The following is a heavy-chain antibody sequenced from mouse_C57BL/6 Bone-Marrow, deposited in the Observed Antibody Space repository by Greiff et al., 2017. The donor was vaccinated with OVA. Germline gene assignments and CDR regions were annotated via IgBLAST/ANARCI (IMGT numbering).Heavy chain of an antibody. V-gene: IGHV3-6*01. CDR1: GYSITSGYY. CDR2: ISYDGSN. Sequence: EVKLVESGPGLVKPSQSLSLTCSVTGYSITSGYYWNWIRQFPGNKLEWMGYISYDGSNNYNPSLKNRISITRDTSKNQFFLKLNSVTTEDTATYYCARGRGAGTFFDYWGQGTTLTVSS. J-gene: IGHJ2*01. D-gene: IGHD4-1*01. CDR3: ARGRGAGTFFDY.